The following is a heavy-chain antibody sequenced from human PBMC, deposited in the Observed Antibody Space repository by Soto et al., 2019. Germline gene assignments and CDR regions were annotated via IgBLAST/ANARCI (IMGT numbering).Heavy chain of an antibody. D-gene: IGHD5-18*01. Sequence: SVKVSCKASGGTFSSYAISWVRQAPGQGLEWMGGIIPIFGTANYAQKFQGRVTITADESTSTAYMELSSLRSEDTAVYYCSRRGYSDGGYYFDYWGQGTLVTVSS. V-gene: IGHV1-69*13. CDR1: GGTFSSYA. J-gene: IGHJ4*02. CDR2: IIPIFGTA. CDR3: SRRGYSDGGYYFDY.